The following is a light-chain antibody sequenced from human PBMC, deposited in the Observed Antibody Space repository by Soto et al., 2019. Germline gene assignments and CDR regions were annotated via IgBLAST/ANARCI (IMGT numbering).Light chain of an antibody. CDR1: QSISTW. J-gene: IGKJ1*01. CDR3: QQYSAYSWA. CDR2: MAS. V-gene: IGKV1-5*03. Sequence: DIQMTQSPSTLSTSIGDRVTITCRASQSISTWLAWYQQKPGEAPKLLIYMASTLQSGVPSRFSGSGSGTEFTLTISSLQPDDFATYYCQQYSAYSWAFGQGTKVDIK.